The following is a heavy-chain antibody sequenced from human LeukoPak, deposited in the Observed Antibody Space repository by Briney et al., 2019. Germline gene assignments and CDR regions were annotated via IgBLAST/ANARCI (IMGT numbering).Heavy chain of an antibody. CDR2: ISWNSGSI. D-gene: IGHD6-13*01. Sequence: GGSLRLSCAASGFTFDDYAMHWVRQAPGKDLEWVSGISWNSGSIGYADSVKGRFTISRDNAKNSLYLQMNSLRAEDTALYYCAKSNSAAGLTSYWYFDLWGRGTLVTVSS. V-gene: IGHV3-9*01. CDR1: GFTFDDYA. J-gene: IGHJ2*01. CDR3: AKSNSAAGLTSYWYFDL.